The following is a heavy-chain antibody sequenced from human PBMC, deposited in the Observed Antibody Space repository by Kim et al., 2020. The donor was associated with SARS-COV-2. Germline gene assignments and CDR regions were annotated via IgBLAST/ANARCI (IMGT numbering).Heavy chain of an antibody. V-gene: IGHV3-30*03. Sequence: AYSVKGRFTISRDNSKSMLYLQMDSLKAKDTAMYYCTRPPGSSTSCGKDYWGQGTLVTVSS. J-gene: IGHJ4*02. D-gene: IGHD2-2*01. CDR3: TRPPGSSTSCGKDY.